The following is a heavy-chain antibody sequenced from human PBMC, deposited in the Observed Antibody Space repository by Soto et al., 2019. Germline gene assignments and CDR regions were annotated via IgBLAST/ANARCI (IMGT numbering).Heavy chain of an antibody. CDR3: ARQEADCSSTSCYINYYYGMDV. V-gene: IGHV4-39*01. J-gene: IGHJ6*02. CDR1: GGSISSSSYY. Sequence: PSETLSLTCTVSGGSISSSSYYWGWIRQPPGKGLEWIGSIYYSGSTYYNPSLKSRVTISVDTSKNQFSLKLSSVTAADTAVYYCARQEADCSSTSCYINYYYGMDVWGQGTTVTVSS. CDR2: IYYSGST. D-gene: IGHD2-2*02.